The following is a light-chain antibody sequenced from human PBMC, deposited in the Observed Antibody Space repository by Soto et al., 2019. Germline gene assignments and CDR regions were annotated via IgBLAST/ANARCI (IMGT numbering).Light chain of an antibody. Sequence: QSLLTPPASVSGSPGPAITISCTGTSSDIWSYYPVSWYQQHPGNAPKLMIYEGSKRLSGVSNRFSGSKSCNTASLTISGLQAEDEADYYCCSYAGSSTYVFGTGTKVTVL. J-gene: IGLJ1*01. CDR3: CSYAGSSTYV. V-gene: IGLV2-23*01. CDR1: SSDIWSYYP. CDR2: EGS.